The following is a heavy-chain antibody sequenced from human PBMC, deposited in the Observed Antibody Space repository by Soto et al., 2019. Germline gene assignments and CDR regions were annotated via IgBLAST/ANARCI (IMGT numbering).Heavy chain of an antibody. Sequence: QVQLQQWGAGLLKPSETLSLTCAVYGGSFSGYYWSWIRQPPGKGLEWIGEINHSGSTNYNPSLKSRVTISVDTSKNQFSLKLSSVTAADTAVYYCARRGIAAAGKLDYWGQGTLVTGSS. CDR3: ARRGIAAAGKLDY. J-gene: IGHJ4*02. CDR2: INHSGST. CDR1: GGSFSGYY. V-gene: IGHV4-34*01. D-gene: IGHD6-13*01.